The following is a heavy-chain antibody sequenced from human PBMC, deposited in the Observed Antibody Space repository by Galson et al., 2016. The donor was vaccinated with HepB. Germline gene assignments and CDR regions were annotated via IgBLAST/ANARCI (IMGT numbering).Heavy chain of an antibody. Sequence: SVKVSCKASGYMFTIHCISWVRQAPGQGLEGMAGISANSGNTNYAQKFQGRVTLTTDTSTSTAYMELRVLGSDDTAMYFCARDRQHAFDNWGQGTLVTVSS. CDR2: ISANSGNT. CDR3: ARDRQHAFDN. V-gene: IGHV1-18*01. CDR1: GYMFTIHC. J-gene: IGHJ4*02.